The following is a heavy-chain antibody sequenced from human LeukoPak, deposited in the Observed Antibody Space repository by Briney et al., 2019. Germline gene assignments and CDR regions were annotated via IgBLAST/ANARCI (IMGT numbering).Heavy chain of an antibody. V-gene: IGHV3-30*14. J-gene: IGHJ6*03. CDR1: GFIFKNYP. CDR3: ARLGYCSSTSCPKNYYMDV. CDR2: ISYDEHLT. D-gene: IGHD2-2*01. Sequence: PGGSLRLSCAASGFIFKNYPIHWVRQAPGKGLEWVAVISYDEHLTYYSDSVKGRFTISRDNFKNTLYLQMGSLRAEDMAVYYCARLGYCSSTSCPKNYYMDVWGKGTTVTVSS.